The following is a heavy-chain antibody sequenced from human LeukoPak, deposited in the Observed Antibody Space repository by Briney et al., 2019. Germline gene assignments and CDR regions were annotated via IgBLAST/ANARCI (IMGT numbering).Heavy chain of an antibody. CDR2: VYSSERV. CDR1: GGSIRNRF. CDR3: VRHHGGWTDWYFDL. J-gene: IGHJ2*01. Sequence: SETLSLTCNVSGGSIRNRFWSWIRQSPGKGLEWIGYVYSSERVDYNPSLKSRVTMSVDTFKNEFSLSLTSVTAADTAVYYCVRHHGGWTDWYFDLWGRGTLVTVSS. V-gene: IGHV4-4*09. D-gene: IGHD6-19*01.